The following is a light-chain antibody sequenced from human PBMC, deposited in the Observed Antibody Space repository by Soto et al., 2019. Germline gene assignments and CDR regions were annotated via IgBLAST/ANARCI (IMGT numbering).Light chain of an antibody. CDR1: SSDVGSYNL. V-gene: IGLV2-23*02. CDR2: EVS. Sequence: QSALTQPASVSGSPGQSITISCTGTSSDVGSYNLVSWYQQHPGKAPKLMIYEVSKRPSGVSNRFSGSKSGNTASLTIPGLQAEDEADYYCCSYAGSSTPYVFGTGTKLTVL. J-gene: IGLJ1*01. CDR3: CSYAGSSTPYV.